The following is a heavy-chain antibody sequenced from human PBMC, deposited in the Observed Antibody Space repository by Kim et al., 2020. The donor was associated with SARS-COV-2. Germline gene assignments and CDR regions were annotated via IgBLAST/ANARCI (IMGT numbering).Heavy chain of an antibody. CDR1: GGSISTYY. J-gene: IGHJ4*02. CDR3: ARRDNGGWYFDS. V-gene: IGHV4-59*08. D-gene: IGHD6-19*01. CDR2: IYASGST. Sequence: SETLSLTCTVSGGSISTYYWNWIRQPPGKGLEWIGHIYASGSTNYNPSLKSRVTISVDTSKNQFSLKVTSVTAADTAVYYCARRDNGGWYFDSWGQGTL.